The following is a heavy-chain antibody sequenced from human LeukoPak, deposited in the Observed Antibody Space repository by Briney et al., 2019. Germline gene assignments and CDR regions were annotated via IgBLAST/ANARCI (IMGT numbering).Heavy chain of an antibody. CDR3: ARGGDYYDSSGYFPW. V-gene: IGHV4-34*01. J-gene: IGHJ4*02. D-gene: IGHD3-22*01. Sequence: PSETLSLTCAVSGGSFSGYYWSWIRQPPGKGLEWIGEINHSGSTNYNPSHKSRVTISVDTSKNQFSLKLSSVTAADTAVYYCARGGDYYDSSGYFPWWGQGTLVTVSS. CDR2: INHSGST. CDR1: GGSFSGYY.